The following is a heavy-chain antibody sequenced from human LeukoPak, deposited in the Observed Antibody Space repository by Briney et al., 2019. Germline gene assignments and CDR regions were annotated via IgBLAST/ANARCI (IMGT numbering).Heavy chain of an antibody. J-gene: IGHJ4*02. CDR1: GGSISSYC. CDR2: IYDRGST. CDR3: ARGRTFDN. Sequence: SETLSLTCTVSGGSISSYCWSWVRQPPGKGLEWLGNIYDRGSTKYNPSLKSRVTISVDTSKSQFSLRLSSVTAADTAVYYCARGRTFDNWGQGTLVTVSS. V-gene: IGHV4-59*01.